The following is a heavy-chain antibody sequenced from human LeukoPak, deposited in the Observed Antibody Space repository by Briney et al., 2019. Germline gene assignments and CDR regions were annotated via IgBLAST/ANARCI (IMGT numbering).Heavy chain of an antibody. CDR1: GFTFSSYS. D-gene: IGHD3-16*02. CDR3: ARHRYDYVWGSYRDWGGSLNWFDP. Sequence: GGSLRLSCAASGFTFSSYSMNWVRQAPGKGLEWVSSISSSSSYIYYADSVKGRFTISRDNAKNSLYLQMNSLRAEDTAVYYCARHRYDYVWGSYRDWGGSLNWFDPWGQGTLVTVSS. J-gene: IGHJ5*02. CDR2: ISSSSSYI. V-gene: IGHV3-21*01.